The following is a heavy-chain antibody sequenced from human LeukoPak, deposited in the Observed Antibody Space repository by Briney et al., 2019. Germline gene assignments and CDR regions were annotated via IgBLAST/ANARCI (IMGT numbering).Heavy chain of an antibody. CDR3: ARGDGSGSYSVDAFDI. CDR2: IYYSGST. Sequence: SETLSLTCTVSGGSISSSSYYWGWIRQPPGKGLEWIGSIYYSGSTYYNPSLKSRVTISVDTSKNQFSLKLSSVTAADTAVYYCARGDGSGSYSVDAFDIWGQGTMVTVSS. J-gene: IGHJ3*02. CDR1: GGSISSSSYY. D-gene: IGHD3-10*01. V-gene: IGHV4-39*07.